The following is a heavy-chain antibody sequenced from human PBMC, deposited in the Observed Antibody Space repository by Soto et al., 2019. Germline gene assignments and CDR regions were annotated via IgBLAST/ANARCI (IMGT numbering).Heavy chain of an antibody. D-gene: IGHD6-13*01. Sequence: GSVKVSCKASGYTFTGYYMHWVRQAPGQGLEWMGWINPNSGGTNYAQKFQGWVTMTRDTSISTAYMELSSLRSEDTAVYYCARDRGPIAAAGTGYFDYWGQGTLVTVSS. CDR3: ARDRGPIAAAGTGYFDY. CDR1: GYTFTGYY. J-gene: IGHJ4*02. CDR2: INPNSGGT. V-gene: IGHV1-2*04.